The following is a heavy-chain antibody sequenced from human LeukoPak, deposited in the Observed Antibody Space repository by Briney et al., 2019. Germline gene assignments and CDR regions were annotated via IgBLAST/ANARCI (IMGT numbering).Heavy chain of an antibody. V-gene: IGHV4-34*01. CDR2: INHSGST. CDR3: ARLRAAYDYVWGSYRSPRGGWFDP. CDR1: GGSFSGYY. J-gene: IGHJ5*02. Sequence: SETLSLTCAVYGGSFSGYYWSWIRQPPGKGLEWIGEINHSGSTNYNPSLKSRVTISVDTSKNQFSLKLSSVTAADTAVYYCARLRAAYDYVWGSYRSPRGGWFDPWGQGTLVTVSS. D-gene: IGHD3-16*02.